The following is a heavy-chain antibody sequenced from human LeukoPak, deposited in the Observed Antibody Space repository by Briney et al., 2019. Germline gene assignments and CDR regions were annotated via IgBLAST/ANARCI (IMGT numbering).Heavy chain of an antibody. Sequence: PSETLSVTCTVSGGSISNYCGSWVRQSPGKRLEWIGYIYTSGTTDYNPSLKSRVTMSVDTSKIQLTMELMFLTAADTAVYYCATSYDVKTAPYDLWGQGTLVTVSS. CDR3: ATSYDVKTAPYDL. J-gene: IGHJ5*02. V-gene: IGHV4-4*09. D-gene: IGHD3-16*01. CDR1: GGSISNYC. CDR2: IYTSGTT.